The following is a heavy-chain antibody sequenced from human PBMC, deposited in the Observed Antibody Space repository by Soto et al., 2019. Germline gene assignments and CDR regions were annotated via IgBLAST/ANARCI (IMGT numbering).Heavy chain of an antibody. CDR1: GGSFSSYM. CDR3: ARGVTANYMGGEPFAI. J-gene: IGHJ3*02. Sequence: QVLLVQSGAEVKKPGSSVKVSCQAAGGSFSSYMVSWVRQAPGQGLDYMGGIMPVFGTPTYTEKFQGRVTITADESTGTAYLELTSLKSDDTAVYYCARGVTANYMGGEPFAIWGQGTLVAVSS. D-gene: IGHD4-4*01. V-gene: IGHV1-69*01. CDR2: IMPVFGTP.